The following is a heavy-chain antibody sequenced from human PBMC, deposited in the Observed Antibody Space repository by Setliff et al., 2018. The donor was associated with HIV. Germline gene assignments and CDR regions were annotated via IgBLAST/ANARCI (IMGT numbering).Heavy chain of an antibody. CDR1: GGSISSSSYY. V-gene: IGHV4-39*01. Sequence: SETLSLTCTVSGGSISSSSYYWVWIRQPPGKGLEWIGSIYYSGSSGSTYYNPSLKSRVTISVDTSKNQFSLKLSSVTAAEPAVYHCARGGYYDSSGYYPFQHWGQGTLVTVSS. CDR3: ARGGYYDSSGYYPFQH. D-gene: IGHD3-22*01. J-gene: IGHJ1*01. CDR2: IYYSGSSGST.